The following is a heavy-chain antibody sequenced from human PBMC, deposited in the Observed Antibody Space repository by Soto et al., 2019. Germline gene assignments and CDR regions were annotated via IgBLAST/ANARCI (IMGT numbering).Heavy chain of an antibody. CDR2: IYYSGST. V-gene: IGHV4-30-4*01. D-gene: IGHD3-10*01. Sequence: PSETLSLTCTVSGGSISSCDYYWSWIRQPPGKGLEWIGYIYYSGSTYYNPSLKSRVTISVDTSKNQFSLKLSSVTAADTAVYYCARGWFGEFATYYHYYGMDVWGQGTTVTVSS. CDR3: ARGWFGEFATYYHYYGMDV. J-gene: IGHJ6*02. CDR1: GGSISSCDYY.